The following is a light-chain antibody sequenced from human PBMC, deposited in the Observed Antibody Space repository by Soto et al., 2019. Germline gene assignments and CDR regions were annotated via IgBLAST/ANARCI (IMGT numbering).Light chain of an antibody. V-gene: IGLV2-14*01. Sequence: QSALTQPASVSESPGQSITISCTGTSSDVGGYNYVSWYQQHPGKAPKLMIYEVRNRPSGVSNRFSGSKSGNTASLTISGLQAEDEADYYCSSYTSSRTPYVFGTGTKVTVL. CDR2: EVR. CDR3: SSYTSSRTPYV. J-gene: IGLJ1*01. CDR1: SSDVGGYNY.